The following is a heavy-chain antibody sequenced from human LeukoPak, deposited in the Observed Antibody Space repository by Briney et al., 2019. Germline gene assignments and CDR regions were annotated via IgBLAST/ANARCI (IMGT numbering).Heavy chain of an antibody. Sequence: GGSLRLSCAASGFTVSSNYMSWVRQAPGKGLEWVANIKQDGSEKYYVDSVKGRFTISRDNAKNSLYLQMNSLRAEDTAVYYCARSGCCGYDYIDYWGQGTLVTVSS. CDR2: IKQDGSEK. V-gene: IGHV3-7*01. CDR1: GFTVSSNY. J-gene: IGHJ4*02. CDR3: ARSGCCGYDYIDY. D-gene: IGHD5-12*01.